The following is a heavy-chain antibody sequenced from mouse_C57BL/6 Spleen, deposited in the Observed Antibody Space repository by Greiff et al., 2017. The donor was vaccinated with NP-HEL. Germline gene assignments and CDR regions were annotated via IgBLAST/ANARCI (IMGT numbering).Heavy chain of an antibody. V-gene: IGHV1-69*01. CDR3: ARSYYYGSSADYYAMDY. D-gene: IGHD1-1*01. Sequence: QVQLQQPGAELVMPGASVKLSCKASGYTFTSYWMHWVKQRPGQGLEWIGEIDPSDSYTNYNQKFKGKSTLTVDKSSSTAYMQLSSLTSEDSAVYYCARSYYYGSSADYYAMDYWGQGTSVTVSS. CDR2: IDPSDSYT. CDR1: GYTFTSYW. J-gene: IGHJ4*01.